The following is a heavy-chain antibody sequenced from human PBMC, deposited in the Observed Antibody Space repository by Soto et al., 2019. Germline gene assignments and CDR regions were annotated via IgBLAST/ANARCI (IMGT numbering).Heavy chain of an antibody. CDR2: IVPLFGTT. CDR3: AKASGRSWYNWFDP. Sequence: AASVKVSCKASGGNFSSYGISWVRQAPGQGLEWMGGIVPLFGTTNYAHKFRGRVTITADESTSTAYMEVSSLRSEDTAVYYCAKASGRSWYNWFDPWGQGTLVTVSS. J-gene: IGHJ5*02. CDR1: GGNFSSYG. D-gene: IGHD6-13*01. V-gene: IGHV1-69*13.